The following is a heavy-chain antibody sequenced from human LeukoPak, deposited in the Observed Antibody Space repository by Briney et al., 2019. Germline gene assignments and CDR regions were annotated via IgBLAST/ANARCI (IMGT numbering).Heavy chain of an antibody. V-gene: IGHV4-38-2*01. CDR3: ARFSYGDYGSFDY. Sequence: PSETLSLTCAVSGYSISSGYYWGWIRQPPGKGLEWIGSIYHSGSTYYNPSLKSRVTISVDTSKNQFSLKLSSVTAADTAVYYCARFSYGDYGSFDYWGQGTLVTVSS. D-gene: IGHD4-17*01. CDR1: GYSISSGYY. J-gene: IGHJ4*02. CDR2: IYHSGST.